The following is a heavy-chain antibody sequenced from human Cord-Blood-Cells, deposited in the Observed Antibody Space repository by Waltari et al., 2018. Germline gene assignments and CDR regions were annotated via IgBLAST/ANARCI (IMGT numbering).Heavy chain of an antibody. CDR3: AREGTGDLAMDV. CDR1: GFPACIYH. D-gene: IGHD7-27*01. Sequence: EVQLVETGGVLIQPGGSLRLSCAAFGFPACIYHMSSYSQVPGKGLEWVSFICSGGSTYNEDSVKGRFTISRDNSKNTLYLQMNSLRAEDTAVYYCAREGTGDLAMDVWGQGTTVTVSS. CDR2: ICSGGST. J-gene: IGHJ6*02. V-gene: IGHV3-53*02.